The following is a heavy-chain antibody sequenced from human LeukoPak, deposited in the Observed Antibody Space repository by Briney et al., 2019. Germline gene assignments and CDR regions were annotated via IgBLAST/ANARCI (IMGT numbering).Heavy chain of an antibody. CDR3: ARARRVATRAFDP. D-gene: IGHD5-12*01. J-gene: IGHJ5*02. V-gene: IGHV1-8*01. Sequence: ASVNVSCTASGYTFTSYDINWVRQATGQGLEWMGWVNPNSGNTGYAQKFQGRVTITRNTSISTAYMELSSPRSEDTAVYYCARARRVATRAFDPWGQGTLVTVSS. CDR1: GYTFTSYD. CDR2: VNPNSGNT.